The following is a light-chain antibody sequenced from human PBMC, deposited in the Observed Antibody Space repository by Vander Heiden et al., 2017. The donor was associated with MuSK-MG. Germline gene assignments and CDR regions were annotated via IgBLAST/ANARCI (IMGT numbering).Light chain of an antibody. V-gene: IGLV2-11*01. CDR1: SRPVGGYKY. CDR3: YARASSRSVV. J-gene: IGLJ2*01. CDR2: HVS. Sequence: GQSVTISCTVTSRPVGGYKYVSWYPQHPGKAPQLMIYHVSERPSGVPDRFSGSKSGNTAALTISGLEAEDEADYYCYARASSRSVVFGGGTKLTVL.